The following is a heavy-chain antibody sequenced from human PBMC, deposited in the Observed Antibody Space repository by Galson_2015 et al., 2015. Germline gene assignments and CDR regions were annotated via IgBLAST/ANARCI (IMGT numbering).Heavy chain of an antibody. V-gene: IGHV5-51*03. Sequence: QSGAEVKKPGESLKISCRGSGSSFARNWVGWMRQMPGKGPEWMGIVFPGDSDARYSPSFQGQVTISADKSISTAYLQWNSLKASDTAMYYCARRERGYSNHHFDCWG. CDR1: GSSFARNW. D-gene: IGHD5-18*01. CDR3: ARRERGYSNHHFDC. J-gene: IGHJ4*01. CDR2: VFPGDSDA.